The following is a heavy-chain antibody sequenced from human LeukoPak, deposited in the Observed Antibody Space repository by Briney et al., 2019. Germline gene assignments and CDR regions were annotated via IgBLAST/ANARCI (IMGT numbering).Heavy chain of an antibody. Sequence: SETLSLTCTVSGGSISSHYWSWIRQPPGKGLEWIGNIYYSGSTNYNPSLKSRVTISVDTSKNQFSLKLSSVTAADTAVYYCARGAARNPYYFDYWGQGTLVTVSS. CDR2: IYYSGST. CDR3: ARGAARNPYYFDY. D-gene: IGHD6-6*01. CDR1: GGSISSHY. V-gene: IGHV4-59*11. J-gene: IGHJ4*02.